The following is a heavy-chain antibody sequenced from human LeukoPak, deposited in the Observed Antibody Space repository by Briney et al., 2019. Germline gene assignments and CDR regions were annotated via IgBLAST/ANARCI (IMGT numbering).Heavy chain of an antibody. J-gene: IGHJ4*02. V-gene: IGHV3-48*02. CDR2: ISSSCSIM. D-gene: IGHD1-1*01. CDR3: ARDPSSVRKLDGEDS. CDR1: GFTFNTYG. Sequence: GGSLRLFCAASGFTFNTYGMNRVRQAPGKGLEWVSYISSSCSIMYYADSVKGRFTISRDNAKNSLYLQMNSLRDEDTAVYYCARDPSSVRKLDGEDSWGQGTLVTVSS.